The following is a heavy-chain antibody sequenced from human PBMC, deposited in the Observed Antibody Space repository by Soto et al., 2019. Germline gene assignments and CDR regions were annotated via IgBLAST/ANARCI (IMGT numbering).Heavy chain of an antibody. V-gene: IGHV3-21*01. CDR3: ARVAY. CDR1: GFTFSRVS. Sequence: GGSLRPSCEASGFTFSRVSMNWVRQVPVKGLEWVASISSGSSDTWYADSVKGRFIISRDNAQNSLFLQMNTLRPEDTAMYYCARVAYWGPGTQVTVS. CDR2: ISSGSSDT. J-gene: IGHJ4*02.